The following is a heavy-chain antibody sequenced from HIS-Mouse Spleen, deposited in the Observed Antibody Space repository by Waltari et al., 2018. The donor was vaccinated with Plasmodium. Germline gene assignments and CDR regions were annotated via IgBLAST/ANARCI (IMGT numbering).Heavy chain of an antibody. V-gene: IGHV1-2*02. D-gene: IGHD6-13*01. CDR2: INPNRGCT. CDR3: ARVLGYKAAAGTFVEYFQH. CDR1: GYTFTGYY. J-gene: IGHJ1*01. Sequence: QVQLVQSGAEVKKPGASVKVSCKASGYTFTGYYMHWVRQAPGQGLEWRGGINPNRGCTNNAQKFQGRVTMTRDTSISTAYMGLSRLRSDDTAVYYCARVLGYKAAAGTFVEYFQHWGQGTLVTVSS.